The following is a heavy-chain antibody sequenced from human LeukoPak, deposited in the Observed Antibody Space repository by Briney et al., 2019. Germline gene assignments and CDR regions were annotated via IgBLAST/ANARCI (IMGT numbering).Heavy chain of an antibody. CDR1: GGSISSYY. CDR2: IYYSGST. V-gene: IGHV4-59*01. CDR3: ARVYYDSSGYYPFDY. J-gene: IGHJ4*02. Sequence: SETLSLTCTVSGGSISSYYWSWIRQPPGKGLEWIGYIYYSGSTNYNPSLKSRVTISVDASKNQFSLKLSSVTAADTAVYYCARVYYDSSGYYPFDYWGQGTLVTVSS. D-gene: IGHD3-22*01.